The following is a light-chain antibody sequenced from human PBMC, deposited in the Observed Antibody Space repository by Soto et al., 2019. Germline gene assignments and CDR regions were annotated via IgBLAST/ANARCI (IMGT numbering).Light chain of an antibody. CDR3: CSYAGSRTFV. CDR1: SSDVGAYNL. J-gene: IGLJ2*01. CDR2: EGT. Sequence: QSALTQPASVSGSPGQSTTISCTGTSSDVGAYNLVSWYQQLPGKAPRLIIYEGTKRPSGISHRFSGSKSDNTASLTISGLRAEDEAHYHCCSYAGSRTFVFGGGTK. V-gene: IGLV2-23*01.